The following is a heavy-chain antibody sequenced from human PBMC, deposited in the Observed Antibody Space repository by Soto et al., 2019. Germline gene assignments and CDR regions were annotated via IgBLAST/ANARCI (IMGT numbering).Heavy chain of an antibody. CDR2: ISSNANTI. D-gene: IGHD1-26*01. J-gene: IGHJ4*02. Sequence: GGSLRLSCAASGFTFSTYEMNWVRQVPGKGLEWVSYISSNANTIYYIDSVKGRFTISRDNAKNSLYLQMNSLRAEDTAVYYCARQGESGSYSGFVFDSWGQGTLVTVSS. V-gene: IGHV3-48*03. CDR1: GFTFSTYE. CDR3: ARQGESGSYSGFVFDS.